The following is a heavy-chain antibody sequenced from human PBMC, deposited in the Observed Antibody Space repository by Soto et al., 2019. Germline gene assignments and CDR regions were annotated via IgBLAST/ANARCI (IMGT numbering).Heavy chain of an antibody. J-gene: IGHJ5*02. D-gene: IGHD3-10*01. CDR3: ARGWQYYGSGSYYNKLGSYWFDP. Sequence: SETLSLTCTVSGGSISSGDYYWSWIRQPPGKGLEWIGYIYYSGSTYYNPSLKSRVTISVDTSKNQFSLKLSSVTAADTAVYYCARGWQYYGSGSYYNKLGSYWFDPWGQGTLVTVSS. CDR1: GGSISSGDYY. CDR2: IYYSGST. V-gene: IGHV4-30-4*01.